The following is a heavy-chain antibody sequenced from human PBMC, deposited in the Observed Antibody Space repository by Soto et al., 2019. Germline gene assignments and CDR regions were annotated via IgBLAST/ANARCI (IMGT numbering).Heavy chain of an antibody. CDR2: ISGSGGST. J-gene: IGHJ6*02. Sequence: PGGSLRLSCAASGFTFISYAMSWVRQAPGKGLEWVSAISGSGGSTYYADSVKGRFTISRDNSKNTLYLQMNSLRAEDTAVYYCARGSLLRTSYYYYGMDVWGQGTTVTVSS. CDR3: ARGSLLRTSYYYYGMDV. CDR1: GFTFISYA. D-gene: IGHD2-15*01. V-gene: IGHV3-23*01.